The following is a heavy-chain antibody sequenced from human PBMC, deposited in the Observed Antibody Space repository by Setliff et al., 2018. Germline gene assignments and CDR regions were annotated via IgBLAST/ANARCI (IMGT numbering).Heavy chain of an antibody. Sequence: ASVKVSCKASGYSFTSYGISWVRQAPGQGLEWMGWISAYNDNKNYAQKFQGRVTMTTDTSTNTVFMELRSLRSDDTAMFYCARVVYYASGSSLSYGMDVWGQGTAVTGS. D-gene: IGHD3-10*01. CDR1: GYSFTSYG. CDR2: ISAYNDNK. CDR3: ARVVYYASGSSLSYGMDV. J-gene: IGHJ6*02. V-gene: IGHV1-18*01.